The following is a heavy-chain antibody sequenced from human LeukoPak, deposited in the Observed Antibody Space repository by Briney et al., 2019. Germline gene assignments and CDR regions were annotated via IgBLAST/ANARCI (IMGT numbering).Heavy chain of an antibody. CDR2: IYYSGST. CDR1: GGSISSSTYY. CDR3: ARNASNSGTSYFDY. J-gene: IGHJ4*02. Sequence: PSETLSLTCTVSGGSISSSTYYWGWIRQPPGKGLEWIGSIYYSGSTSYNPSLKSRVTISVDTSKNQFSLKLDSVTAADTAVYHCARNASNSGTSYFDYWGQGTPITVSS. V-gene: IGHV4-39*01. D-gene: IGHD1-26*01.